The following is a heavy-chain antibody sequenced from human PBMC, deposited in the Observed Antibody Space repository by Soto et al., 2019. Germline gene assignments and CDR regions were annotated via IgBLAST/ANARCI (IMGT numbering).Heavy chain of an antibody. Sequence: ASVKVSCKASGYTLTSYDINWVRQATGQGLEWMGWMNPNSGNTGYAQKFQGRVTMTRNTSISTAYMELSSLRSEDTAVYYCARVKRVGSGSSPWGQGTLVTVSS. J-gene: IGHJ5*02. V-gene: IGHV1-8*01. CDR3: ARVKRVGSGSSP. CDR2: MNPNSGNT. CDR1: GYTLTSYD. D-gene: IGHD6-19*01.